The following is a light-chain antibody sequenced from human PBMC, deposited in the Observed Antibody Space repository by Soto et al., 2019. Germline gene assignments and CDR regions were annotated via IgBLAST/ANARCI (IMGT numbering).Light chain of an antibody. CDR2: GNN. CDR3: AAWDDSLNGRYV. Sequence: QSVLTQPPSASGTPGQRVTISCSGDRSDIGSNSVNWYQQLPGTAPKLLIYGNNQRPSGVPDRFSGSKSGTSASLAISGLQSEDEADYYCAAWDDSLNGRYVFGTGTKVTVL. CDR1: RSDIGSNS. V-gene: IGLV1-44*01. J-gene: IGLJ1*01.